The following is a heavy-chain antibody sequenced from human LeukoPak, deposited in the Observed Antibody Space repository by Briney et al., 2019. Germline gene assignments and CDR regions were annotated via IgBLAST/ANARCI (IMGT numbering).Heavy chain of an antibody. CDR3: AKGGHDILTGYYFDY. D-gene: IGHD3-9*01. CDR1: GFTFSSND. V-gene: IGHV3-23*01. Sequence: GGSLRLSCAASGFTFSSNDMSWVRQAPGKGLEWVSAISGSGGSTYYADSVKGRFTISRDNSKNTLYLQMNSLRAEDTAVYYCAKGGHDILTGYYFDYGGQGPLVTVSS. CDR2: ISGSGGST. J-gene: IGHJ4*02.